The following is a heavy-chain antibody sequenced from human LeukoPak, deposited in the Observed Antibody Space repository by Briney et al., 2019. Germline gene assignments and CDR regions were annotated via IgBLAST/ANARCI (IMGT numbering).Heavy chain of an antibody. Sequence: SETLSLTCTVSGGSINSSSYYWGWIRQPPGKGLEWIGSIYYSGSTYYNPSLKSRVTISVDTSKNQFSLKLSSVTAADTAVYYCARGSGSYYYMDAWGKGTTVTVSS. D-gene: IGHD1-26*01. CDR2: IYYSGST. CDR1: GGSINSSSYY. CDR3: ARGSGSYYYMDA. V-gene: IGHV4-39*07. J-gene: IGHJ6*03.